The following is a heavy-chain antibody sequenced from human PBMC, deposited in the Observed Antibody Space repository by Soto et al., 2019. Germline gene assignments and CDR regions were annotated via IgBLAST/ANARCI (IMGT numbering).Heavy chain of an antibody. D-gene: IGHD3-22*01. CDR3: ARGEYDGSGLYSWAPLGFDV. CDR1: GGSFTDYY. Sequence: QVQLRQWGAGLLKPSETLVLTCAVSGGSFTDYYWGWIRQSPGKGLEWIGEINHSASSTYNPSLASRVTIIVDTSKKQFSLRLTSVTATDTAMYSCARGEYDGSGLYSWAPLGFDVWGQGTPVTVSS. V-gene: IGHV4-34*01. CDR2: INHSASS. J-gene: IGHJ6*02.